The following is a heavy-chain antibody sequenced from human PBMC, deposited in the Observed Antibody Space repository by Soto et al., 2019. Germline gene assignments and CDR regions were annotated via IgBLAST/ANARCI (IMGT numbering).Heavy chain of an antibody. D-gene: IGHD1-1*01. CDR1: GGSISSSSYY. CDR2: IYYSGST. Sequence: SETLSLTCTVSGGSISSSSYYWGWIRQPPGKGLEWIGSIYYSGSTYYNPSLKSRVTISVDTSKNQFSLKLSSVTAADTAVYYCARRNPYNWNVGGHNWFDPWGQGTLVTVSS. J-gene: IGHJ5*02. CDR3: ARRNPYNWNVGGHNWFDP. V-gene: IGHV4-39*01.